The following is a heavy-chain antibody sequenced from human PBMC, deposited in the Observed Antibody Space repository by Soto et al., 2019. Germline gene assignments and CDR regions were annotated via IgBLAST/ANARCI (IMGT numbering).Heavy chain of an antibody. CDR3: GKVLVGATGHTDSDS. J-gene: IGHJ4*02. CDR2: IDYNGST. Sequence: SETLSLTCTVSGGSIYRSGYYWGWIRQPPGRGLEWIGNIDYNGSTYSNPSLKSRVTISRDTSKNQFSLKLTSVTAADTALYYCGKVLVGATGHTDSDSWGPGTLVTVSS. CDR1: GGSIYRSGYY. V-gene: IGHV4-39*01. D-gene: IGHD2-15*01.